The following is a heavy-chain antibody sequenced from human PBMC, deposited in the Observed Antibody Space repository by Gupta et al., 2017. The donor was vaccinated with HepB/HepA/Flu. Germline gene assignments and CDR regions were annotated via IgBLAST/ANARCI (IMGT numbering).Heavy chain of an antibody. J-gene: IGHJ4*02. D-gene: IGHD1-1*01. CDR2: VFQIGSI. V-gene: IGHV4-39*01. CDR1: GGAIVSDDYW. CDR3: ARQKGIGKCTLDY. Sequence: QLQLQASGPGLVKPSETLSLTCAVSGGAIVSDDYWWAWIRQPPGKGLEWLGSVFQIGSIHHTPPLARRLTTSVDKSKNQFTLKMTSLNAADTAVYYCARQKGIGKCTLDYWGQGILVTVSP.